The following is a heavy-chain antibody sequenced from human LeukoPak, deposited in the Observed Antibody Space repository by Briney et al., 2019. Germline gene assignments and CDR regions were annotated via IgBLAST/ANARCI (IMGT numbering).Heavy chain of an antibody. V-gene: IGHV3-30-3*01. Sequence: GGSLRLSCAASGFTLSSYAMHWVRQAPGKGLEWVAVISYDGSNKYYADSVKGRFTISRDNSKNTLYLQMNSLRAEDTAVYYCARRYCSSTSCYFSNWFNPWGQGTLVTVSS. CDR1: GFTLSSYA. CDR3: ARRYCSSTSCYFSNWFNP. CDR2: ISYDGSNK. D-gene: IGHD2-2*01. J-gene: IGHJ5*02.